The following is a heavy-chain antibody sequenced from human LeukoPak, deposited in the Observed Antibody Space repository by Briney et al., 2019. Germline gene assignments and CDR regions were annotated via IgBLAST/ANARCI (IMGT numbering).Heavy chain of an antibody. CDR3: ARRQQQLPQVPAAGWFDP. Sequence: NPSETLSLTCTVSGGSMISSSYYWGWIRQPPGKGLEWIGNIYYSGSTYYNPSLKSRVTISVDTSKNQFSLKLRSVTAADTAVYYCARRQQQLPQVPAAGWFDPWGQGTLVTVPS. J-gene: IGHJ5*02. V-gene: IGHV4-39*01. CDR2: IYYSGST. D-gene: IGHD6-13*01. CDR1: GGSMISSSYY.